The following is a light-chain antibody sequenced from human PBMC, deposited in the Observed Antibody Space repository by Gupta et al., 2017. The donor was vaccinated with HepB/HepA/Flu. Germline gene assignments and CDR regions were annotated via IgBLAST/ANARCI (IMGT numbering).Light chain of an antibody. CDR3: GTWDNSRSAVV. CDR2: ENN. V-gene: IGLV1-51*02. J-gene: IGLJ2*01. Sequence: QSVLPQPPSVSAAPGQRVTISCSGSSSNIGHNYMSSYQQHPGTAPKVVIYENNKRPSGIPERFSGSKSGTSATLCITGLQTGEEADYYCGTWDNSRSAVVFGGGTRLTVL. CDR1: SSNIGHNY.